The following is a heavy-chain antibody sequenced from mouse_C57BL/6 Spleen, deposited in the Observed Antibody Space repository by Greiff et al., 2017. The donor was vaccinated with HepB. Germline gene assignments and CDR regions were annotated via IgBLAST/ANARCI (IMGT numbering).Heavy chain of an antibody. J-gene: IGHJ2*01. CDR3: TRGTTVVPYDY. Sequence: EVQLQQSGAELVRPGASVKLSCTASGFNIKDYYMHWVKQRPEQGLEWIGRIDPEDGDTEYAPKFQGKATMTADTSSNTAYLQLSSLTSEDTAVYYCTRGTTVVPYDYWGQGTTLTVSS. D-gene: IGHD1-1*01. V-gene: IGHV14-1*01. CDR1: GFNIKDYY. CDR2: IDPEDGDT.